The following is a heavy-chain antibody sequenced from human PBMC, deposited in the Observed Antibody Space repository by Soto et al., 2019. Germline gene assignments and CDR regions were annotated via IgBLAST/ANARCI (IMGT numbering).Heavy chain of an antibody. J-gene: IGHJ5*02. CDR3: ARAAVTIFGVVIISSNWFDP. D-gene: IGHD3-3*01. CDR1: GVTFRSYA. V-gene: IGHV1-69*13. Sequence: SVKVSCKASGVTFRSYAISWVRQAPLQGLEWMGGIIPIFGTANYAQKFQGRVTITADESTSTAYMELSSPRSEDTAVYYCARAAVTIFGVVIISSNWFDPWGQGTLVTVSS. CDR2: IIPIFGTA.